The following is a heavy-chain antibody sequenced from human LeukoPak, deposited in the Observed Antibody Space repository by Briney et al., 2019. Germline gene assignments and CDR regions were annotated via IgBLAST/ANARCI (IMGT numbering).Heavy chain of an antibody. CDR2: INHSGST. CDR3: ATSPMWFGELFGSYYMDV. Sequence: SETLSLTCAAYGGSFSGYYWSWIRQPPGKGLEWIGEINHSGSTNYNPSLKSRVTISVDTSKNQFSLKVSSVTAADTAVYYCATSPMWFGELFGSYYMDVWGKGTTVTISS. V-gene: IGHV4-34*01. CDR1: GGSFSGYY. J-gene: IGHJ6*03. D-gene: IGHD3-10*01.